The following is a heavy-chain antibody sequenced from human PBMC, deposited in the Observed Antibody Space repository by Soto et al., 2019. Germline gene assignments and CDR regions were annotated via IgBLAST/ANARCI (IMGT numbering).Heavy chain of an antibody. CDR1: GFTVGNNY. Sequence: EVQLVESGGGLVQPGGSLRLSCAVSGFTVGNNYMRWVRQAPGKGLEWVSLIYSGGDSFYADSVKDRFTISRDSSRNTLYLQMNSLRVEDTAVYYCATSPTVGCWGQGILVTDSS. D-gene: IGHD2-2*01. CDR2: IYSGGDS. J-gene: IGHJ4*02. CDR3: ATSPTVGC. V-gene: IGHV3-66*01.